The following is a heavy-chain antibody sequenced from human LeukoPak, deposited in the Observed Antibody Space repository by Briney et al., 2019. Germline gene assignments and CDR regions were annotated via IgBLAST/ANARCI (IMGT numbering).Heavy chain of an antibody. J-gene: IGHJ3*02. V-gene: IGHV3-13*01. CDR1: GFPLRSYD. D-gene: IGHD3-22*01. CDR2: ICIAGDT. Sequence: GSLRLSCAATGFPLRSYDLHWARPVTGTGLEGVSAICIAGDTYYPGSVKGRFTISRENAKNSLYLQMNSLRAGDTAVYYCARGGYYYDSSGYLDAFDIWGQGTMVTVSS. CDR3: ARGGYYYDSSGYLDAFDI.